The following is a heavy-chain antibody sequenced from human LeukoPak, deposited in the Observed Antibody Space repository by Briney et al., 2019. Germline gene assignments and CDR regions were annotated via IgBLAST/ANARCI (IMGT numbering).Heavy chain of an antibody. D-gene: IGHD4-17*01. J-gene: IGHJ1*01. CDR2: IIPIFGTA. V-gene: IGHV1-69*01. Sequence: GSSVKASCKASGGTFSSYAISWVRQAPGQGLEWMGGIIPIFGTANYAQKFQGRVTITADESTSTAYMELSSLRSEDTAVYYCAGSTVTRLAEYFQHWGQGTLVTVSS. CDR3: AGSTVTRLAEYFQH. CDR1: GGTFSSYA.